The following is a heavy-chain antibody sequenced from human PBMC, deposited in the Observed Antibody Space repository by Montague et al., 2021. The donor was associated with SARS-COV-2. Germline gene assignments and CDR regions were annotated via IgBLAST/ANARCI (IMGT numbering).Heavy chain of an antibody. CDR1: GFTFSSYW. D-gene: IGHD3-9*01. Sequence: SLRLSCAASGFTFSSYWMSWVRQAPGKGLEWVAIIKQDGSEKYYVDSVKGRFTISRDNAKNSLYLQMNSLRAEDTAVYYCARVGVLPGWAITYYFDYWGQGTLVTVSS. V-gene: IGHV3-7*01. J-gene: IGHJ4*02. CDR3: ARVGVLPGWAITYYFDY. CDR2: IKQDGSEK.